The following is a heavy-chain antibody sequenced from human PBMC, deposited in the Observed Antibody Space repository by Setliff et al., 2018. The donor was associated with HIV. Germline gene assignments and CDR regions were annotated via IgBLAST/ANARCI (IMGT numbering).Heavy chain of an antibody. CDR2: VYPGDSNT. J-gene: IGHJ6*03. V-gene: IGHV5-51*01. CDR3: ARHLGLPDATDYMDV. CDR1: GYSFTSYW. Sequence: GESLTISCKGSGYSFTSYWIGWVRQMPGKGLEWMGIVYPGDSNTRYSPSFQGQVTISADQSVSTACLQWSSLKASDNAMYYCARHLGLPDATDYMDVWGKGTTVTVSS. D-gene: IGHD2-2*01.